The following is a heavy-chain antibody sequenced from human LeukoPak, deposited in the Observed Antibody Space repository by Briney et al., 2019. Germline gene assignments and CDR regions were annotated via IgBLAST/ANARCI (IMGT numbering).Heavy chain of an antibody. V-gene: IGHV4-34*01. CDR3: ATRAYYYGSGSYPDY. D-gene: IGHD3-10*01. CDR1: GGSFSGYY. CDR2: INHSGST. J-gene: IGHJ4*02. Sequence: SETLSLTCAVYGGSFSGYYWSWIRQPPGKGLEGIGEINHSGSTNENPSLKSRVTISVDTSKNQFALQLSSVTAADTAVYYCATRAYYYGSGSYPDYWGQGTLVTVSS.